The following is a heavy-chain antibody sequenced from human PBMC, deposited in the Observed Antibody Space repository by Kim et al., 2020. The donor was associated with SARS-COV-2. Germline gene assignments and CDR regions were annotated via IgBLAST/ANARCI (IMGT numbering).Heavy chain of an antibody. Sequence: ADAVKGRFTISRDNSKNTLYLQMNSLRAEDTAVYYCARDNHNLGYYGMDVWGQGTTVTVSS. CDR3: ARDNHNLGYYGMDV. D-gene: IGHD3-10*01. V-gene: IGHV3-33*01. J-gene: IGHJ6*02.